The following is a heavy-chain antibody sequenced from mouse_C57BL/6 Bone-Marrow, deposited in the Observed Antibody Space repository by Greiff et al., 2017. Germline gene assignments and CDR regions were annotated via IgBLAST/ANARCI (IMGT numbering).Heavy chain of an antibody. CDR3: TAFITTYAMDY. CDR2: IDPEDGVT. CDR1: GFNIKDYY. V-gene: IGHV14-1*01. Sequence: EVKLQESGAELVRPGASVKLSCTASGFNIKDYYMHWVKQRPEQGLEWIGRIDPEDGVTEYAPKFQGKATMTADTSSNTAYLQLSRLTSEDTAVYYCTAFITTYAMDYWGQGTSVTVSS. D-gene: IGHD1-1*01. J-gene: IGHJ4*01.